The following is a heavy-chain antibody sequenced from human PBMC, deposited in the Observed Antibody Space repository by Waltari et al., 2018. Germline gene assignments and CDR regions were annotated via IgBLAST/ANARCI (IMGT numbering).Heavy chain of an antibody. CDR3: AKEGVAFEY. J-gene: IGHJ4*02. CDR2: ITYNGDIT. D-gene: IGHD3-16*01. Sequence: EVQLLESGGCLVQPGGSLRPSCTASGLPFSSYGMSWVRQAPGKGLGWVSAITYNGDITYDADSVRGRFTISRDNSKNTLYLQLNSLRAEDTATYYCAKEGVAFEYWGQGTLVTVSP. V-gene: IGHV3-23*01. CDR1: GLPFSSYG.